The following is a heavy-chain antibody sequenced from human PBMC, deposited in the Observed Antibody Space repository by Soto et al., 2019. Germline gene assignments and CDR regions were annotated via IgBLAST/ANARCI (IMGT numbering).Heavy chain of an antibody. V-gene: IGHV4-4*02. J-gene: IGHJ6*03. CDR2: IYHSGST. Sequence: SETLSLTCAVSSGSISSSNWWSWVRQPPGKGLEWIGEIYHSGSTNYNPSLKSRVTISVDKSKNQFSLKLSSVTAADTAVYYCARGSKGTTNCSGGSCYSGIYYYYMDVWGKGTTVTVSS. CDR1: SGSISSSNW. CDR3: ARGSKGTTNCSGGSCYSGIYYYYMDV. D-gene: IGHD2-15*01.